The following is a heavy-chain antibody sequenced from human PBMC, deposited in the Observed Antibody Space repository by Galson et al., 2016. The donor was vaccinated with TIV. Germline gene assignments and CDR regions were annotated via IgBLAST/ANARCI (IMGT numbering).Heavy chain of an antibody. CDR3: ARTPYGDSFGWYFDL. Sequence: PALVKPTQTLTLTCTFSGFSLTTTGMCVSWTRQAPGKGLEWLARIDWDDDKYYSISLKSRLTVSKDTSKNQVVLTMTDMDPVGTATYYCARTPYGDSFGWYFDLWGRGTLVTVSS. CDR2: IDWDDDK. D-gene: IGHD4-17*01. J-gene: IGHJ2*01. CDR1: GFSLTTTGMC. V-gene: IGHV2-70*11.